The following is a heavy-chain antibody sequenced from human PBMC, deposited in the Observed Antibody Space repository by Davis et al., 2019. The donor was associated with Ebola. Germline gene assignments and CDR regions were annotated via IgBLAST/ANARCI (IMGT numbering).Heavy chain of an antibody. Sequence: GESLKISCAASGFTFSSYAMSWVRQAPGKGLEWVPGISGSGGSTYYADSVKGRFTISRDNSKNTLYLQMNSLRAEDTAVYYCAKGGLRFLEWLLYYYYYMDVWGKGTTVTVSS. J-gene: IGHJ6*03. V-gene: IGHV3-23*01. CDR2: ISGSGGST. CDR3: AKGGLRFLEWLLYYYYYMDV. CDR1: GFTFSSYA. D-gene: IGHD3-3*01.